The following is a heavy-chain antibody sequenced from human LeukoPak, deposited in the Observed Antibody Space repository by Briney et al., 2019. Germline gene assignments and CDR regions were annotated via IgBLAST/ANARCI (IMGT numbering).Heavy chain of an antibody. CDR2: ISWNSGSI. CDR1: GFTFDDYA. D-gene: IGHD1-7*01. J-gene: IGHJ3*02. V-gene: IGHV3-9*01. CDR3: AKSPFKLALGAFDI. Sequence: SLRLSCAASGFTFDDYAMHWVRQAPGKGLEWVAGISWNSGSIGYADSVKGRFTISRDNAKNSLYLQMNSLRAEDTALYYCAKSPFKLALGAFDIWGQGTMVTVSS.